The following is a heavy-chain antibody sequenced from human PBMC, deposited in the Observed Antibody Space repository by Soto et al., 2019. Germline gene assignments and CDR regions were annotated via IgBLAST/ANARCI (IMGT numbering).Heavy chain of an antibody. CDR1: GITFSSYV. D-gene: IGHD1-1*01. CDR2: ISGSGGTT. J-gene: IGHJ4*02. Sequence: EVQLLESGGGLVQPGGSLRLSCAASGITFSSYVMSWVRQAPGKGLKWVSTISGSGGTTNYADSVTGRFTISRDNSKNTLYLQMNSLRAEDTAVYYCEGTTGTESDFDYWGQGTLVTVSS. CDR3: EGTTGTESDFDY. V-gene: IGHV3-23*01.